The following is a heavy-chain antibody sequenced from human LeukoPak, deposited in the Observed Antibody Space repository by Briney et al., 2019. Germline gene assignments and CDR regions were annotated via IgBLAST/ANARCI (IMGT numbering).Heavy chain of an antibody. CDR3: AKVGFLTGYYIPFFDY. V-gene: IGHV3-23*01. J-gene: IGHJ4*02. CDR2: ISGSGGST. D-gene: IGHD3-9*01. Sequence: PGGSLRLSCAASGFTFSSYAMSWVRQAPGKGLEWVSAISGSGGSTYYADSVKGRFTISRDNSKNTLYLQMYSLRDDDTAVYYCAKVGFLTGYYIPFFDYWGQGTLVTVSS. CDR1: GFTFSSYA.